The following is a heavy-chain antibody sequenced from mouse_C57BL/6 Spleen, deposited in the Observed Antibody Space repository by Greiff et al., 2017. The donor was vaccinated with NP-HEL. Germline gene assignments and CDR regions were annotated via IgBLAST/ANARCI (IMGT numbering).Heavy chain of an antibody. J-gene: IGHJ2*01. Sequence: EVMLVESEGGLVQPGSSMKLSCTASGFTFSDYYMAWVRQVPEKGLEWVANINYDGSSTYYLDSLKSRFIISRDNAKNILYLQMSSLKSEDTATYYCARGSYGNYYFDYWGQGTTLTVSS. CDR3: ARGSYGNYYFDY. V-gene: IGHV5-16*01. CDR1: GFTFSDYY. D-gene: IGHD2-1*01. CDR2: INYDGSST.